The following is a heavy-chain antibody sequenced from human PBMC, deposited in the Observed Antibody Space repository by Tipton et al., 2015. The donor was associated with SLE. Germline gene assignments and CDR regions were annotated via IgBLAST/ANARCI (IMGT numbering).Heavy chain of an antibody. V-gene: IGHV4-59*01. CDR3: ARDEDSSSSFSFDI. CDR2: IYYSGST. CDR1: GGSISSYY. D-gene: IGHD6-6*01. Sequence: TLSITCTVSGGSISSYYWSWIRQPPGKGLEWIGYIYYSGSTNYNPSLKSRVTISVDTSKNQFSLKLSSVTAADTAVYYCARDEDSSSSFSFDIWGQGTMVTVSS. J-gene: IGHJ3*02.